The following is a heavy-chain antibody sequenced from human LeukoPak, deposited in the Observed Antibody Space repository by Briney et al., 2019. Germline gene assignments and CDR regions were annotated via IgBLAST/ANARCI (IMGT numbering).Heavy chain of an antibody. CDR3: ARPRSYCGGLDAFDI. V-gene: IGHV3-48*01. CDR1: GFTFSSYR. Sequence: PGGSLRLSCAASGFTFSSYRMNWVRQAPGKGLEWISDISRSGDSVYYAESVKGRFTISRDNAKTSVFLQMNSLRVDDTAVYYCARPRSYCGGLDAFDIWGQGTKVTVSS. CDR2: ISRSGDSV. D-gene: IGHD3-10*01. J-gene: IGHJ3*02.